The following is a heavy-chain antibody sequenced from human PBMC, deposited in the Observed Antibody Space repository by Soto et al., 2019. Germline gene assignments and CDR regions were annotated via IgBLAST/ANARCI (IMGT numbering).Heavy chain of an antibody. CDR3: ARLSIAAAGVNWFDP. CDR2: ISYDGSNK. D-gene: IGHD6-13*01. J-gene: IGHJ5*02. CDR1: GFTFSSYA. V-gene: IGHV3-30-3*01. Sequence: ESGGGVVQPGRSLRLSCAASGFTFSSYAMHWVRQAPGKGLEWVAVISYDGSNKYYADSVKGRFTISRDNSKNTLYLQMNSLRAEDTAVYYCARLSIAAAGVNWFDPWGQGTLVTVSS.